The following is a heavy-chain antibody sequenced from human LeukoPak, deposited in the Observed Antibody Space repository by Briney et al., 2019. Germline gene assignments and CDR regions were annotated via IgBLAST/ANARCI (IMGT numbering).Heavy chain of an antibody. CDR3: ARDYDILTGYYNNDY. CDR2: ISAYNGNT. CDR1: GYTFTSYG. D-gene: IGHD3-9*01. Sequence: GASVEVSCKASGYTFTSYGISWVRQAPGQGREWMGWISAYNGNTNYAQKLQGRVTMTTDTSTSTAYMELRSLRSDDTAVYYCARDYDILTGYYNNDYWGQGTLVTVSS. J-gene: IGHJ4*02. V-gene: IGHV1-18*01.